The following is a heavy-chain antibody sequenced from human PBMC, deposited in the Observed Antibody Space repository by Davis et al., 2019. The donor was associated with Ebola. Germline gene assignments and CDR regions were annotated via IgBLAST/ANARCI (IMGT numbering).Heavy chain of an antibody. J-gene: IGHJ4*02. CDR1: GFTFSGSA. CDR3: ARGGWELDY. D-gene: IGHD1-26*01. CDR2: IYSGGST. V-gene: IGHV3-66*01. Sequence: GGSLRLSCAASGFTFSGSAMHWVRQASGKGLEWVSVIYSGGSTYYADSVKGRFTISRDNSKNTLYLQMNSLRAEDTAVYYCARGGWELDYWGQGTLVTVSS.